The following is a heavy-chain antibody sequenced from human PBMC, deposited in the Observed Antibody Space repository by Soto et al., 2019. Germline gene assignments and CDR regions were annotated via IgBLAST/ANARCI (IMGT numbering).Heavy chain of an antibody. Sequence: QVQLVQSGAEVKKPGASVKVSCKASGYTFTSYDINWVRQATGQGLEWMGWMNPNSGNTGYAQKIQGRVTMTRNTSISTAYMELSSLRSEDTAVYYCARDHSSGWYGPYYYYGMDVWGQGTTVTVSS. CDR1: GYTFTSYD. V-gene: IGHV1-8*01. CDR2: MNPNSGNT. CDR3: ARDHSSGWYGPYYYYGMDV. J-gene: IGHJ6*02. D-gene: IGHD6-19*01.